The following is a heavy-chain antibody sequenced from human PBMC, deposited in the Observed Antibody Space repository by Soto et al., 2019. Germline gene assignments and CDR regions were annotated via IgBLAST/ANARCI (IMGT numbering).Heavy chain of an antibody. V-gene: IGHV3-23*01. CDR1: GFTFSSYA. CDR3: AKVYVYDFWSGYYTGQTGAIDY. Sequence: GGSLRLSCAASGFTFSSYAMSWVRQAPGKGLEWVSAISGSGGSTYYADSVKGRFTISRDNSKNTLYLQMNSLRAEDTAVYYCAKVYVYDFWSGYYTGQTGAIDYWGQGTLVTVSS. J-gene: IGHJ4*02. D-gene: IGHD3-3*01. CDR2: ISGSGGST.